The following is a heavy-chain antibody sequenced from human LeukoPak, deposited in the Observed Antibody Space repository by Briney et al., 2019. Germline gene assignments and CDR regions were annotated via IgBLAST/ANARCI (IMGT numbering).Heavy chain of an antibody. Sequence: GGSLRLSCAASGFSFSDYNMNWVRQAPGKALEWVSSITTSSTYIFYGDSVKGRFTISRDNAKNSLYLQMNGLRAEDTAVYYCAREVAGAAGPAYWGQGTLVTVSS. CDR1: GFSFSDYN. J-gene: IGHJ4*02. CDR2: ITTSSTYI. D-gene: IGHD6-13*01. V-gene: IGHV3-21*01. CDR3: AREVAGAAGPAY.